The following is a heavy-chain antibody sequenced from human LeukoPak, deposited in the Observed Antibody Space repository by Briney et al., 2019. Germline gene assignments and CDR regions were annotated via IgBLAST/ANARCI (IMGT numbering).Heavy chain of an antibody. J-gene: IGHJ5*02. V-gene: IGHV3-21*06. CDR2: TGSSRSYS. D-gene: IGHD3-10*01. CDR1: GFTFSSYS. Sequence: PGGSLRLSCVASGFTFSSYSMNWVRQAPGKGLEWVSCTGSSRSYSFYGDPVKGRFTISRDDAKNSLYLQMNSLRVEDTAVYYCARGNDWFDPWGQGTLVTDSS. CDR3: ARGNDWFDP.